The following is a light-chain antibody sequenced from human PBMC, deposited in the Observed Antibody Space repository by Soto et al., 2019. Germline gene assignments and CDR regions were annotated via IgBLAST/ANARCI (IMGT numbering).Light chain of an antibody. CDR2: GAS. CDR1: QSVSSY. V-gene: IGKV3-15*01. J-gene: IGKJ5*01. CDR3: QQYNNWPPLT. Sequence: IVLTQSPCTLSLSPGERATLSCRASQSVSSYLAWYQQKPGQAPRLLIYGASTRATGIPARFSGSGSGTEFTLTISSLQSEDFAVYYCQQYNNWPPLTFGQGTRLEIK.